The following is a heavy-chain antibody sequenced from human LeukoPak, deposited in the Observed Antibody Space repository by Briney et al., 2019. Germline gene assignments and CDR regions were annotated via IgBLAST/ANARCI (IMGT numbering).Heavy chain of an antibody. D-gene: IGHD5-18*01. Sequence: SETLSLTCTVSGGSISSYYWSWIRQPPGKGLEWTGYIYYSGSTNYNPSLKSRVTISVDTSKNQFSLKLSSVTASDTAVYYCAGTKTGYSYGYRSDYWGQGTLVTVSS. CDR1: GGSISSYY. V-gene: IGHV4-59*01. CDR3: AGTKTGYSYGYRSDY. CDR2: IYYSGST. J-gene: IGHJ4*02.